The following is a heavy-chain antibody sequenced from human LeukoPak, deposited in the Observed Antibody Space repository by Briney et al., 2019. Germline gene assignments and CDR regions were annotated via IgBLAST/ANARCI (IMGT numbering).Heavy chain of an antibody. J-gene: IGHJ3*02. CDR2: INPKSGDT. CDR1: GYTFTNYF. D-gene: IGHD2-8*01. V-gene: IGHV1-2*02. Sequence: ASVKVSCKASGYTFTNYFMHWMRQAPGQGLEWMGWINPKSGDTKYAQNFQGRVTMTRDTSISTAYMELSRLRSDDTAVYYCARGPNTGAFDIWGQGTMVAVSS. CDR3: ARGPNTGAFDI.